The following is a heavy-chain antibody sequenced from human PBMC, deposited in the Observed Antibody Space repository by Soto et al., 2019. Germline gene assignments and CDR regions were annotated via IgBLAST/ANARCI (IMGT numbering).Heavy chain of an antibody. J-gene: IGHJ5*02. V-gene: IGHV3-73*01. Sequence: EVQLVESGGGLVQPGGSLKLSCAASGFTFSGSAMHWVRQASGKGLEWVGRIRSKANSYATAYAASVKGRFTISRDDSKHMAYLQMNSLKTEDTAVYYCFHSGQHNWFDPWGQGTLFTVSS. CDR2: IRSKANSYAT. CDR1: GFTFSGSA. CDR3: FHSGQHNWFDP.